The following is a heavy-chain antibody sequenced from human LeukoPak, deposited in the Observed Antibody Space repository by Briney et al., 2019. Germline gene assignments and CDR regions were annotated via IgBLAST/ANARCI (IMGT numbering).Heavy chain of an antibody. CDR3: ARVPLNDASRHYYPH. D-gene: IGHD3-10*01. CDR1: GYTFTNYG. Sequence: ASVKVSCKTSGYTFTNYGMHWVRQAPRQSPEWMGWINTGSGNTKSSQKFQDRVTLTRDTSASTAYMELNSLSSGDTAVYYCARVPLNDASRHYYPHWGQGTLVSVSS. V-gene: IGHV1-3*04. J-gene: IGHJ1*01. CDR2: INTGSGNT.